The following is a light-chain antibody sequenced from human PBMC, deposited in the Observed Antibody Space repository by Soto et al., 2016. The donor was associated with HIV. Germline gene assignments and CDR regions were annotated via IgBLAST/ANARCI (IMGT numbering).Light chain of an antibody. CDR2: QDD. CDR3: QTWDINTAI. J-gene: IGLJ2*01. CDR1: KLGNKY. Sequence: SYELSQPPSVSVSPGQTASITCSGDKLGNKYTSWYQQRPGQSPVVVIYQDDQRPSGIPERFSGSNSGNTVTLTISGTQAVDEAVYFCQTWDINTAIFGGGTMLTVL. V-gene: IGLV3-1*01.